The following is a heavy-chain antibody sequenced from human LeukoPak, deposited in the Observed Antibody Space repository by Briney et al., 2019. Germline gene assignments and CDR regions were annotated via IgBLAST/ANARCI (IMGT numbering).Heavy chain of an antibody. D-gene: IGHD2-2*02. J-gene: IGHJ4*02. CDR3: ARGYSVYFDY. CDR1: GGSISSSSSY. V-gene: IGHV4-39*01. Sequence: SETLSPTCSVSGGSISSSSSYWGWIRQPPGKGLEWIGSIYYSGSSFDNPALKSRVTISVDTSKNQFSLKLSSVTAADTAVYYCARGYSVYFDYWGQGTLVTVSS. CDR2: IYYSGSS.